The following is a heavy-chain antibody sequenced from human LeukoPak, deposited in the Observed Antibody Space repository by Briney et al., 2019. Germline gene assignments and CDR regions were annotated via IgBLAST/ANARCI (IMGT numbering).Heavy chain of an antibody. J-gene: IGHJ4*02. CDR2: IYQSGST. Sequence: PSETLSLTCTVSGYSISSGYYWGWIRQPPGKGLEWIGNIYQSGSTYYNPSLKSRITISIDTSKNQFSLKLSSVTAADTAVYYCARRRGGNYPSDYWGQGTLVTVSS. CDR1: GYSISSGYY. CDR3: ARRRGGNYPSDY. D-gene: IGHD2-15*01. V-gene: IGHV4-38-2*02.